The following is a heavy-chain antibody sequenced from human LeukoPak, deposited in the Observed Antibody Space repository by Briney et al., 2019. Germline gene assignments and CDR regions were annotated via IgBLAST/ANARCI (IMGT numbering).Heavy chain of an antibody. D-gene: IGHD6-13*01. CDR2: IYYSGST. CDR3: ARYSSSWGKHFDY. V-gene: IGHV4-59*01. Sequence: SETLSLTCTVSGGSISSYYWSWIRQPPGKGLEWIGYIYYSGSTNYNPSLKSRVTISVDTSKNQFSLKLSSVTAADTAVYYCARYSSSWGKHFDYWGQGTLVTVSS. CDR1: GGSISSYY. J-gene: IGHJ4*02.